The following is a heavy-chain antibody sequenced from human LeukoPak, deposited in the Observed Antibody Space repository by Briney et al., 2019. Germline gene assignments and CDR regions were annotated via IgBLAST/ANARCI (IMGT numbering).Heavy chain of an antibody. CDR1: GGSFSGYY. CDR2: SNHSGST. Sequence: SEALSLTCAVYGGSFSGYYWSWIRQPPGKGLEWMGVSNHSGSTNYNPSLKSRVTISVDTSKHQFSLKLSSVTAADTAVYYCARGGIRNGAFDYWGQGTLVTVSS. CDR3: ARGGIRNGAFDY. V-gene: IGHV4-34*01. J-gene: IGHJ4*02. D-gene: IGHD2-8*01.